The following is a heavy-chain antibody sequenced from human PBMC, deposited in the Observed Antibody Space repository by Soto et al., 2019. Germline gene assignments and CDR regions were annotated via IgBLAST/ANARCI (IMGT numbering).Heavy chain of an antibody. CDR3: AREGYDYVWGSYRPDDY. CDR1: GDTFTSYG. Sequence: VSVKVCCKSSGDTFTSYGISWVRQAPGQGLEWMGWISAYNGNTNYAQKLQGRVTMTTDTSTSTAYMELRSLRSDDTAVYYCAREGYDYVWGSYRPDDYWGQGTLVTVSS. D-gene: IGHD3-16*02. CDR2: ISAYNGNT. V-gene: IGHV1-18*01. J-gene: IGHJ4*02.